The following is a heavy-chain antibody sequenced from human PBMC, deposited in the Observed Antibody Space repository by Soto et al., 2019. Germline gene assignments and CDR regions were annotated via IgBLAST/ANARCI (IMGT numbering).Heavy chain of an antibody. Sequence: DVQVLESGGGLVQPGGSLRLSCAASGFTFNTFAMNWVRQAPGKGLEWVSAISGSGRSSYYADSLKGRFTISRDNSKNMVYLQMDSLRVDDTAIYYCAKDQDTFFRPAVRADFWGQGTLVTVSS. V-gene: IGHV3-23*01. J-gene: IGHJ4*02. CDR1: GFTFNTFA. CDR2: ISGSGRSS. D-gene: IGHD3-10*01. CDR3: AKDQDTFFRPAVRADF.